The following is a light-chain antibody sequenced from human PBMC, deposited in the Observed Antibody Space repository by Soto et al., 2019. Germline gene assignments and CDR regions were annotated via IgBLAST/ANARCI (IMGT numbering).Light chain of an antibody. V-gene: IGKV3-15*01. CDR3: QQYSQWPLT. J-gene: IGKJ4*01. Sequence: EIVMTQSPAALSVSPGERATLSFSASQSVTSNLAWYQQKPGQAPRLLMYGVSTRATGIPARFGGSGSATEFTLTISSLQSEDFAVYYCQQYSQWPLTFGGGTKVDIK. CDR1: QSVTSN. CDR2: GVS.